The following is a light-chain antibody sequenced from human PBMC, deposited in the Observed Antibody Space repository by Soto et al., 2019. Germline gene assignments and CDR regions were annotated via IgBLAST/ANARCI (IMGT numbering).Light chain of an antibody. CDR1: SSDVGGYNY. J-gene: IGLJ2*01. V-gene: IGLV2-14*01. Sequence: QSALTQPASVSGSPGQSITISCTGTSSDVGGYNYVSWYQQHPGKAPKLMIYDVSNRPSGVSNRFSGSKSGNTASLTISGLQAEDEADYYCSSYTSRSNMVFGGGTKDTVL. CDR3: SSYTSRSNMV. CDR2: DVS.